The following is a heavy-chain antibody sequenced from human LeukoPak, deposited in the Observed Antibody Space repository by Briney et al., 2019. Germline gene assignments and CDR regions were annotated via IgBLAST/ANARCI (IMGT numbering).Heavy chain of an antibody. CDR2: INPILGIA. D-gene: IGHD6-19*01. CDR3: AREYSSGWYPIDY. Sequence: ASVKVSCKASGGTFSSYTISWVRQAPGQGLEWMGRINPILGIANYAQKFQGRVTITADKSTSTAYMELSSLRSEDTAVYYCAREYSSGWYPIDYWGQGTLVTVSS. J-gene: IGHJ4*02. V-gene: IGHV1-69*02. CDR1: GGTFSSYT.